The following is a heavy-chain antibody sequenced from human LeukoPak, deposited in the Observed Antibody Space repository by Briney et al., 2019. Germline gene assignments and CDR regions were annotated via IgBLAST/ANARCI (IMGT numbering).Heavy chain of an antibody. Sequence: ASVKVSCKASGYTFTGYYMHWVRQAPGQGLEWMGWINPNSGGTNYAQKFQGRVTMTRDTSISTAYMELSSLRSDDTAVYYCARVHYDILTGPFDYWGQGTLVTVSS. J-gene: IGHJ4*02. CDR2: INPNSGGT. D-gene: IGHD3-9*01. V-gene: IGHV1-2*02. CDR1: GYTFTGYY. CDR3: ARVHYDILTGPFDY.